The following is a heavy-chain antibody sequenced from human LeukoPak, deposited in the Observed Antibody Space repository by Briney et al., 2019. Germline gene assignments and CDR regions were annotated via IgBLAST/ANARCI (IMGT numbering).Heavy chain of an antibody. CDR3: AKASILTGYYTGYFDY. V-gene: IGHV3-23*01. D-gene: IGHD3-9*01. Sequence: PGGSLRLSCAASGFTFSSYAMSWVRQAPGKGLEWVSAISGSGGSTYYADSVKGRFTISRDNSKNTLYLQMNSLRAEDTAVYYCAKASILTGYYTGYFDYWGQGTLVTVSS. CDR2: ISGSGGST. CDR1: GFTFSSYA. J-gene: IGHJ4*02.